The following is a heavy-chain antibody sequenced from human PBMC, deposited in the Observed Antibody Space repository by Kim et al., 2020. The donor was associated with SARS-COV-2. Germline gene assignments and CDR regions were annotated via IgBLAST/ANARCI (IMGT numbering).Heavy chain of an antibody. D-gene: IGHD3-10*01. CDR3: ARGVLLWFGAVGNGMDV. J-gene: IGHJ6*02. V-gene: IGHV4-31*03. CDR1: GGSISSGGYY. CDR2: IYYSGST. Sequence: SETLSLTCTVSGGSISSGGYYWSWIRQHPGKGLEWIGYIYYSGSTYYNPSLKSRVTTSVDTSKNQFSLKLSSVTAADTAVYYCARGVLLWFGAVGNGMDVWGQGTTVTVSS.